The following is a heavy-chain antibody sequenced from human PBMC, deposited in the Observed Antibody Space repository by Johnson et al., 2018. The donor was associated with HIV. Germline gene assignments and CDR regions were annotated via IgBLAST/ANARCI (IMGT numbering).Heavy chain of an antibody. CDR2: IKWSGGST. D-gene: IGHD2-15*01. CDR3: AKAVPYCTGGSCYPHRSPHDAFDI. CDR1: GFTFDDYG. Sequence: MQLVESGGGVVRPGGYLRLSCAASGFTFDDYGMSWVRQPPGKGLEWVSVIKWSGGSTGYADSVQVRFTISRANSTNTLYLQMNSLRAEDTAVYYCAKAVPYCTGGSCYPHRSPHDAFDIWGQGTMVTVSS. J-gene: IGHJ3*02. V-gene: IGHV3-20*04.